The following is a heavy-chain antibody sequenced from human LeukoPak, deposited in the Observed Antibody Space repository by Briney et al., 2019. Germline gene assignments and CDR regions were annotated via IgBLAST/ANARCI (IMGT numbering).Heavy chain of an antibody. Sequence: ETLSLTCAVYGGSFSGYYWSWARQAPGKGLEWVSVIYSGGSTYYADSVKGRFTISRDNSKNTLYLQMNSLRAEDTAVYYCARGYYDILTGYYSGGDDYWGQGTLVTVSS. CDR1: GGSFSGYY. J-gene: IGHJ4*02. CDR2: IYSGGST. CDR3: ARGYYDILTGYYSGGDDY. V-gene: IGHV3-66*01. D-gene: IGHD3-9*01.